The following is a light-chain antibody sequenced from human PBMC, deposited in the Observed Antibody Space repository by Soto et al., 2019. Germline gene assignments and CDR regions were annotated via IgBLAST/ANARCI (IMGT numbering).Light chain of an antibody. CDR3: QLRSNWSIFT. Sequence: EIVLTQSPATLSLSPGERATLSCRASQSVSSYLAWYQQKPGQAPRLLIYDASNRATGIPARFSGSGSGTDFTLTISSLEPDDFAVYYCQLRSNWSIFTVGPGTKVDIK. CDR1: QSVSSY. V-gene: IGKV3-11*01. J-gene: IGKJ3*01. CDR2: DAS.